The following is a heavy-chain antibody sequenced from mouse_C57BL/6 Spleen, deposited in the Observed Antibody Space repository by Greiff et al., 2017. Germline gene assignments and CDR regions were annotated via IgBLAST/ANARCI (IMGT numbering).Heavy chain of an antibody. D-gene: IGHD2-5*01. CDR3: ASAYYSNYYAMDY. CDR1: GFNIKNTY. CDR2: IDPANGNT. Sequence: DVKLQESVAELVRPGASVKLSCTASGFNIKNTYMHWVKQRPEQGLEWIGRIDPANGNTKYAPKFQGKATITADTSSNTAYLQLSSLTSEDTAIYYCASAYYSNYYAMDYWGKGTSVTVSS. J-gene: IGHJ4*01. V-gene: IGHV14-3*01.